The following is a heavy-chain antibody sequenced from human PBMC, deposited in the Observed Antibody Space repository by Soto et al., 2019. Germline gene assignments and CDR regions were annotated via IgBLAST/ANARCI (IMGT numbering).Heavy chain of an antibody. CDR3: AKESGPIAVAGPDVDY. V-gene: IGHV3-23*01. D-gene: IGHD6-19*01. Sequence: EVQLLESGGGLVQPGGSLRLSCAASGFTFSSYAMSWVRQAPGKGLEWVSAISGSGGSTYYADSVKGRFTISRDNSKNTLYLQMNSLRAEDTAVYYCAKESGPIAVAGPDVDYWGQGTLVTVSS. CDR1: GFTFSSYA. CDR2: ISGSGGST. J-gene: IGHJ4*02.